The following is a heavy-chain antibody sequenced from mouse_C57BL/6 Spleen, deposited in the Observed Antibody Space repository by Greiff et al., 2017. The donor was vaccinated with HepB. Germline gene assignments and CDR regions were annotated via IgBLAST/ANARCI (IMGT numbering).Heavy chain of an antibody. CDR1: GFTFSSYT. Sequence: EVQGVESGGGLVKPGGSLKLSCAASGFTFSSYTMSWVRQTPEKRLEWVATISGGGGNTYYPDSVKGRFTISRDNAKNTLYLQMSSLRSEDTALYYCARIYYDYDYFDYWGQGTTLTVSS. V-gene: IGHV5-9*01. D-gene: IGHD2-4*01. CDR2: ISGGGGNT. CDR3: ARIYYDYDYFDY. J-gene: IGHJ2*01.